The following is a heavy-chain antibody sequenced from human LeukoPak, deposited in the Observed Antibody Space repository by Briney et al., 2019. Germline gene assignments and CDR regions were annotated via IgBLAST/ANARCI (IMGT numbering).Heavy chain of an antibody. D-gene: IGHD3-10*01. CDR2: IYYSGST. V-gene: IGHV4-59*01. J-gene: IGHJ6*03. CDR3: ARGDMVRGVDNYYYMDV. Sequence: SETLSLTCTVSGGSISSYYWSWIRQPPGKGLEWIGYIYYSGSTNYNPSLKSRVTISVDTSKNQFSLKLSSVTAADTAVYYCARGDMVRGVDNYYYMDVWGKGTTVTVSS. CDR1: GGSISSYY.